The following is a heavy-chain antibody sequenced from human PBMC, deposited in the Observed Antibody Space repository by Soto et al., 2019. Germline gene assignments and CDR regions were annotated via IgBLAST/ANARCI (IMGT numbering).Heavy chain of an antibody. CDR1: GGFTSTNNW. CDR2: AYHSGST. D-gene: IGHD3-10*01. CDR3: ARSPPSSYYGGSGTFDY. V-gene: IGHV4-4*02. Sequence: QLQLQESGPGLVRPSGTLSLTCAVTGGFTSTNNWWSWVRQPPGKGLEWIGDAYHSGSTEYNPSLKSRFSISVDKSKNQFYLKLTSATAADTAMYYCARSPPSSYYGGSGTFDYWGQGTLVTVSP. J-gene: IGHJ4*02.